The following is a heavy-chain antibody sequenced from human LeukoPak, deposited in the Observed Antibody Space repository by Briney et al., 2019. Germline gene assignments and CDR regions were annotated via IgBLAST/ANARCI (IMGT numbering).Heavy chain of an antibody. CDR3: ARLSGYGYYGMDV. CDR1: GFTFSSYS. Sequence: GGSLRLSCAASGFTFSSYSMNWVRQAPGKGLEWVSSISSSSSYIYYADSVKGRFTISGDNAKNSLYLQMNSLRAEDTAVYYCARLSGYGYYGMDVWGQGTTVTVSS. J-gene: IGHJ6*02. CDR2: ISSSSSYI. D-gene: IGHD3-22*01. V-gene: IGHV3-21*01.